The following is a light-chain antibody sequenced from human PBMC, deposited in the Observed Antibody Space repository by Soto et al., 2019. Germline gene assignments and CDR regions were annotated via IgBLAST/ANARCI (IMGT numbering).Light chain of an antibody. CDR3: QQLNSYPIT. V-gene: IGKV1-9*01. J-gene: IGKJ5*01. CDR1: QGINTF. Sequence: DIRMTQSPPSLSASVGDIVTITGRASQGINTFLAWYQQKAGKAPKLLIYAASTLQSGVPSRFSGSGSGTDFTLTISSLQSEDFATYYCQQLNSYPITFGQGTRLEIK. CDR2: AAS.